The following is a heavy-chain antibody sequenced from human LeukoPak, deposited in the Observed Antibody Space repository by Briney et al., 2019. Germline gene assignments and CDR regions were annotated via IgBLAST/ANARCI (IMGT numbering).Heavy chain of an antibody. Sequence: ASVKVSCKASGYTFTGYYMHWVRQAPGQGLEWMGWINPNSGGTNYAQKFQGWGTMTRDTSISTAYMELSRLRSDDTAVYYCAREQLDYGDEEYDYWGQGTLVTVSS. J-gene: IGHJ4*02. CDR2: INPNSGGT. V-gene: IGHV1-2*04. D-gene: IGHD4-17*01. CDR1: GYTFTGYY. CDR3: AREQLDYGDEEYDY.